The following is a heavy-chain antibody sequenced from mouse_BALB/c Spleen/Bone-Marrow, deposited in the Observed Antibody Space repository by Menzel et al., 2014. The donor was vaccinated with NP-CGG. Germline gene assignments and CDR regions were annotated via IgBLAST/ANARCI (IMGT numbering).Heavy chain of an antibody. D-gene: IGHD2-10*02. J-gene: IGHJ2*01. CDR2: IYPGDGDT. Sequence: QVQLQQPGAELVRPGSSVKISCKASGYAFSSYWMNWVKQRPGQGLEWIGQIYPGDGDTNYNGKFKGKATLTADKSSSTAYMQLSSLTPEDSAVYFCARQYGNYFDYWGQGTTLTVSS. CDR1: GYAFSSYW. V-gene: IGHV1-80*01. CDR3: ARQYGNYFDY.